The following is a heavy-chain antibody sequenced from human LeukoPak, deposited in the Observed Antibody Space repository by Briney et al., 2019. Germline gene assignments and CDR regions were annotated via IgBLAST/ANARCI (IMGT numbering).Heavy chain of an antibody. J-gene: IGHJ4*02. Sequence: PGGSLTLSCAGSGFTFSTAWMSWVRQAPGKGLEWVGRIKSKIDGGTTDYAAPVKGRFTISRDDSKNTLYLQMNSLKTEDTAVYYCTTHIVVVTALYYFDYWGQGTLVTVSS. CDR3: TTHIVVVTALYYFDY. CDR2: IKSKIDGGTT. CDR1: GFTFSTAW. D-gene: IGHD2-21*02. V-gene: IGHV3-15*01.